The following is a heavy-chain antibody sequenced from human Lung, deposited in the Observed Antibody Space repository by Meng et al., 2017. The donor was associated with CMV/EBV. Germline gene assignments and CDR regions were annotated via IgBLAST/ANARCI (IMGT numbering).Heavy chain of an antibody. CDR2: MNPNSGNT. J-gene: IGHJ4*02. CDR3: ARIGGGNRGDLDY. CDR1: GYTFTSYD. D-gene: IGHD2-15*01. Sequence: ASVXVSXKASGYTFTSYDINWVRQATGQGLEWMGWMNPNSGNTGYAQKFQGRVTITRNTSISTAYMELSSLRSEDTAVYYCARIGGGNRGDLDYWGQGAXVTVSS. V-gene: IGHV1-8*03.